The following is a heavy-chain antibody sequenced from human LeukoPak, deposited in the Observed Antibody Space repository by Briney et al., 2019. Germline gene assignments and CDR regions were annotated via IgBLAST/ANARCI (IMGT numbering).Heavy chain of an antibody. D-gene: IGHD3-10*01. J-gene: IGHJ4*02. CDR1: GFTFSSYA. V-gene: IGHV3-23*01. Sequence: GGSLRLSCAASGFTFSSYAMSWVRQAPGKGLEWVSALTASGGATYYADSVKGRFTISRDNSKSTLYLQMNSLRAEDTAVYYCAKRTMVRGVIREEPFDYWGQGTLGTVSS. CDR2: LTASGGAT. CDR3: AKRTMVRGVIREEPFDY.